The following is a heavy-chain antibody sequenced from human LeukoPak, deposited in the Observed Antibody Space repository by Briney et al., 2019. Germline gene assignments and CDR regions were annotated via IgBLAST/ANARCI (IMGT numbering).Heavy chain of an antibody. Sequence: SETLSLTCSVSGDSINRYYWRWIRQPAGKGGEWIGRIYPSGSTNYNTYLKRRVTISGDKSKNQFSLKLSSVTAADTAVYYCARVGGDCGGDCYHYYSMDVWGKGTTVTVSS. J-gene: IGHJ6*03. CDR3: ARVGGDCGGDCYHYYSMDV. CDR1: GDSINRYY. CDR2: IYPSGST. D-gene: IGHD2-21*02. V-gene: IGHV4-4*07.